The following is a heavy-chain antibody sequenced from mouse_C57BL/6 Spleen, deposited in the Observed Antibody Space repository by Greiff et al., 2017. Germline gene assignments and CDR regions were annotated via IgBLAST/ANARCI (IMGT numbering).Heavy chain of an antibody. V-gene: IGHV1-15*01. CDR2: IDPETGGT. CDR1: GYTFTDYE. CDR3: TRKRGDGYYHWYFDV. J-gene: IGHJ1*03. Sequence: QVQLQQSGAELVRPGASVTLSCKASGYTFTDYEMHWVKQTPVHGLEWIGAIDPETGGTAYNQKFKGKAILTADKSSSTAYMELRSLTSEDSAVYYCTRKRGDGYYHWYFDVWGTGTTVTVSS. D-gene: IGHD2-3*01.